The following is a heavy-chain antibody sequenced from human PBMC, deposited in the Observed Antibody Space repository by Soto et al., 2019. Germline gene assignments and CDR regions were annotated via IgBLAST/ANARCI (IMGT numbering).Heavy chain of an antibody. CDR1: GFAFSYVW. D-gene: IGHD6-19*01. J-gene: IGHJ4*02. V-gene: IGHV3-15*01. Sequence: EVQLVESGGGLVKPGGSLRLSCAASGFAFSYVWMNWVRQAPGKGLEWVGRIKSKTDGGTTDYAAPVKDRFTISRDDSRTTLYLQMDSLKTEDTAVYSCTRSLGSGGYYWGQGTLVTVSS. CDR2: IKSKTDGGTT. CDR3: TRSLGSGGYY.